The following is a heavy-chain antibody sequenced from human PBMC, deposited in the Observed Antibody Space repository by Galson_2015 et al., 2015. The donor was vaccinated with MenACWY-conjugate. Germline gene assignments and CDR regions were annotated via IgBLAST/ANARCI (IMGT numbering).Heavy chain of an antibody. Sequence: SLRLSCAASGFTFSSFSMNWVRQAPGRGLEWVSSISATSATIYYADSVKGRFTISRDNAKNSLYLQMNSLRAEDTAVYYCARTARSAPPRGLGTLVTVSS. V-gene: IGHV3-21*01. CDR1: GFTFSSFS. CDR2: ISATSATI. CDR3: ARTARSAPP. J-gene: IGHJ5*02.